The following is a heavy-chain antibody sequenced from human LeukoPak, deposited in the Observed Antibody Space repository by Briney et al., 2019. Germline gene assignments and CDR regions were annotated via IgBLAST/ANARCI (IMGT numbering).Heavy chain of an antibody. D-gene: IGHD2-21*02. V-gene: IGHV4-61*01. J-gene: IGHJ4*02. CDR3: AREGVTAVFDY. Sequence: SETLSLTCTVSGGSISSSSYYWGWIRQPPGKGLEWIGYIYYSGSTNYNPSLKSRVTISVDTSKNQFSLKLSSVTAADTAVYYCAREGVTAVFDYWGQGTLVTVSS. CDR1: GGSISSSSYY. CDR2: IYYSGST.